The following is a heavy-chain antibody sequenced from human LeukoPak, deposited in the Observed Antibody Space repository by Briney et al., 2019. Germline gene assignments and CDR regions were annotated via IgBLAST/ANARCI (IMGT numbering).Heavy chain of an antibody. CDR2: INPSGGNT. J-gene: IGHJ3*02. CDR1: GYTFTGYL. D-gene: IGHD4-23*01. V-gene: IGHV1-46*01. CDR3: ARLYYGGNGDDAFDI. Sequence: GASVKVSCKASGYTFTGYLMHWVRQAPGQGLEWMGMINPSGGNTRYEQKFQGRVTMTRDTFTSTVYMELSSLRSEDTAVYYCARLYYGGNGDDAFDIWGQGTMVTVSS.